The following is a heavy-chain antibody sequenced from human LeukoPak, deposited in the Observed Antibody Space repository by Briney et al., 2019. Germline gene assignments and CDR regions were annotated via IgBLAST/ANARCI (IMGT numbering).Heavy chain of an antibody. CDR1: GGSISSSSYY. CDR2: IYYSGST. J-gene: IGHJ4*02. D-gene: IGHD1-26*01. V-gene: IGHV4-39*07. Sequence: SETLSLTCTVSGGSISSSSYYWGWIRQPPGKGLEWIGSIYYSGSTYYNPSLKSRVTMSVDTSKNQFSLKLSSVTAADTAVYYCARASSGSFKLFDYWGQGTLVTVSS. CDR3: ARASSGSFKLFDY.